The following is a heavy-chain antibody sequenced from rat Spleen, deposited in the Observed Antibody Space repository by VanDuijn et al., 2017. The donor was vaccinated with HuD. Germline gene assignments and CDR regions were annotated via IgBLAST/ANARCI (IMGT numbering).Heavy chain of an antibody. CDR1: GFTFSDYA. V-gene: IGHV5-17*01. J-gene: IGHJ3*01. D-gene: IGHD1-6*01. Sequence: EVQLVESGGGLVQPGRSLKLSCAASGFTFSDYAMAWVRQAPKKGLEWVATIIYDGSSTYYRDSVKGRFTISRDNAKSTLYLQMESLRSEDTATYYCARKMYTADSFAYWGQGTLVTVSS. CDR3: ARKMYTADSFAY. CDR2: IIYDGSST.